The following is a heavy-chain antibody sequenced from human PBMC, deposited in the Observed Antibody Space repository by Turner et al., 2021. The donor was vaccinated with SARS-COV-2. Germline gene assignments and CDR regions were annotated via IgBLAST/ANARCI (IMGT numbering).Heavy chain of an antibody. CDR1: GFTVSSSY. V-gene: IGHV3-66*01. J-gene: IGHJ1*01. CDR2: IYSGGDT. Sequence: EVQLVESGGGLVQPGGSLRLSCAASGFTVSSSYMSWVRQAPGKGLEWVSVIYSGGDTYYADSVRGRFTVSRDSSKNTLYLQMTSLRVEDTAVYYCARAMVRGVNAYAEYFQHWGQGTLVTVSS. CDR3: ARAMVRGVNAYAEYFQH. D-gene: IGHD3-10*01.